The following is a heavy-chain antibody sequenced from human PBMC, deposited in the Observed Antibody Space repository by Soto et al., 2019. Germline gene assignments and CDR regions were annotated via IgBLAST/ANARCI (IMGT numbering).Heavy chain of an antibody. CDR2: ISGSGGST. V-gene: IGHV3-23*01. CDR3: AKTEWLRRPSLPDY. J-gene: IGHJ4*02. D-gene: IGHD5-12*01. Sequence: EVQLLESGGGLVQPGGSLRLSCAASGFTFSSYAMSWVRQAPGKGLEWVSAISGSGGSTYYADSVKGRFTISRDNSKNPLYLQKNSLRAEDTAVYYCAKTEWLRRPSLPDYWGQGTLVTVSS. CDR1: GFTFSSYA.